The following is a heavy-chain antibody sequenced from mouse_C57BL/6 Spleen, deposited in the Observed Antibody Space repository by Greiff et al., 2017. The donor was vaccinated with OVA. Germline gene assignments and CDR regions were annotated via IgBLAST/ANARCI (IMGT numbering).Heavy chain of an antibody. CDR1: GYTFTSYW. CDR3: ARSYDGYYVAWFAY. CDR2: IYPGSGST. V-gene: IGHV1-55*01. Sequence: QVQLKESGAELVKPGASVKMSCKASGYTFTSYWITWVKQRPGQGLEWIGDIYPGSGSTNYNEKFKSKATLTVDTSSSTAYMQLSSLTSEDSAVYYCARSYDGYYVAWFAYWGQGTLVTVSA. J-gene: IGHJ3*01. D-gene: IGHD2-3*01.